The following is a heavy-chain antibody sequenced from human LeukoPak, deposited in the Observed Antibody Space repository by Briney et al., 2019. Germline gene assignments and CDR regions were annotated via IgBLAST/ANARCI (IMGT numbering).Heavy chain of an antibody. CDR1: GFTFSSYW. V-gene: IGHV3-7*03. Sequence: GGSLRLSCAASGFTFSSYWMSWVRQAPGKGLEWVANIKQDGSEKYYVDSVKGRFTISRDNAKNSLYLQMNSLRAEDTAVYYCVKEGGYCSSASCLYYMDVWGKGTTVTISS. CDR2: IKQDGSEK. J-gene: IGHJ6*03. CDR3: VKEGGYCSSASCLYYMDV. D-gene: IGHD2-2*01.